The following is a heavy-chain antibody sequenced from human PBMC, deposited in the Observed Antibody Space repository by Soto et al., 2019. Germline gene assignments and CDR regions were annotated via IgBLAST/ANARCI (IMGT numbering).Heavy chain of an antibody. J-gene: IGHJ4*02. Sequence: QVQLQESGPGLVKPSETLSLTCTVSGGSISSYYWSWIRQPPGKGLEWIGYIYYSGSTNYNPSLKSRFTISVDTSKNQFSLKLSSVTAADTAVYYCARQSGWRGRRFDYWGQGTLVTVSS. CDR2: IYYSGST. CDR1: GGSISSYY. D-gene: IGHD6-19*01. V-gene: IGHV4-59*01. CDR3: ARQSGWRGRRFDY.